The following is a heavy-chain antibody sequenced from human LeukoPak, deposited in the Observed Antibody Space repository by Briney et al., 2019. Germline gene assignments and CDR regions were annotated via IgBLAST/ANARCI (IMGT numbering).Heavy chain of an antibody. CDR1: GFTFSSYG. V-gene: IGHV3-33*01. D-gene: IGHD1-1*01. CDR3: ARGWNPDAFGI. CDR2: IWHDGSNK. Sequence: PGGSLRLSCAASGFTFSSYGMHWVRQAPGKGLEWVAVIWHDGSNKNYADSVKGRIIISRDNSKNTVYVQIGSLRVEDTAKYYCARGWNPDAFGIWGQGTVVTVSS. J-gene: IGHJ3*02.